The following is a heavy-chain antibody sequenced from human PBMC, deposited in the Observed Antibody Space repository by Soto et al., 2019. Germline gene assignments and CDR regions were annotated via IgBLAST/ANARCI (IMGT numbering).Heavy chain of an antibody. V-gene: IGHV3-23*01. J-gene: IGHJ4*02. CDR3: AKKRAYDILTGYLVY. Sequence: PGGSLRLSCAASGFTFSSYAMSWVRQAPGKGLEWVSAISGSGGSTYYADSVKGRFTISRDNSKNTLYLQMNSLRAEDTAVYYCAKKRAYDILTGYLVYWGQGTLVTVSS. D-gene: IGHD3-9*01. CDR2: ISGSGGST. CDR1: GFTFSSYA.